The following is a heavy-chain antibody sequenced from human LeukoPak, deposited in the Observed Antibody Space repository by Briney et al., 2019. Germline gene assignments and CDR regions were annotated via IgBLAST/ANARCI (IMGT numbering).Heavy chain of an antibody. J-gene: IGHJ4*02. V-gene: IGHV3-23*01. CDR1: GFTFNSNG. CDR2: INDGGSAT. D-gene: IGHD2-15*01. CDR3: ASRDPCSGGSCYGLGY. Sequence: GGSLRLSCAASGFTFNSNGMHWVRQAPGKGLEWVSAINDGGSATYYGDSVKGRFTISRDNSKNTLYLQMNSLRAEDTALYYCASRDPCSGGSCYGLGYWGQGTLVTVSS.